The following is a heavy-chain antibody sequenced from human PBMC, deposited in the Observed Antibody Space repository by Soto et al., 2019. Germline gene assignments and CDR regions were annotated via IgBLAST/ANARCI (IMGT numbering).Heavy chain of an antibody. CDR1: GFTFSSYG. CDR3: ASQGADTAMSTSWIYYYYYGMDV. D-gene: IGHD5-18*01. CDR2: ISYDGSNK. Sequence: PGGSLRLSCAASGFTFSSYGMHWVRQAPGKGLEWVAVISYDGSNKYYADSVKGRFTISRDNSKNTLYLQMNSLRAEDTAVYYCASQGADTAMSTSWIYYYYYGMDVWGQGTTVTVSS. J-gene: IGHJ6*02. V-gene: IGHV3-30*03.